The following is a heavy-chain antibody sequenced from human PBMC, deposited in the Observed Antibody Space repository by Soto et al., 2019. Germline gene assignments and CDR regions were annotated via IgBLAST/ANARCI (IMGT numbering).Heavy chain of an antibody. J-gene: IGHJ6*02. CDR3: VRDKVMGYYYYYGMDV. V-gene: IGHV3-66*01. Sequence: EVQLVESGGGLVQPGGSLRLSCAASGFTVSSNYMSWVRQAPGKGLEWVSVIYSGGSTYYADSVKGRFTISRDNSKNTLYLQMNSLRAEDTAVYYCVRDKVMGYYYYYGMDVWGQGTTVTVSS. CDR1: GFTVSSNY. CDR2: IYSGGST. D-gene: IGHD3-16*01.